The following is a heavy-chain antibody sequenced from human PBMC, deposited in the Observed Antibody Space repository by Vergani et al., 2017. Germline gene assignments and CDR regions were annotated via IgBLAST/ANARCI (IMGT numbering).Heavy chain of an antibody. CDR2: ISSDGGST. V-gene: IGHV3-23*01. D-gene: IGHD3-22*01. Sequence: EVQLLESGGGLVQPGGSLRLSCAASGFTFSTYAMTWVRQAPGKGLGWVSTISSDGGSTYYADSVKGRFTISRDKSKNTLSLQMNSLTAEDTAIYYCAGPQGTSAYYYGGFDYWGQGTRVTVSS. J-gene: IGHJ4*01. CDR1: GFTFSTYA. CDR3: AGPQGTSAYYYGGFDY.